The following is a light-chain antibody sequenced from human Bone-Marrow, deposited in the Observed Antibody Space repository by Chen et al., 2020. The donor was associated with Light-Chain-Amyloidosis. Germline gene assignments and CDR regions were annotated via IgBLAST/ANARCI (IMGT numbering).Light chain of an antibody. CDR3: QQCDNIPYT. CDR1: QDISSS. Sequence: DIQMTQSPSSLSASVGDRVTITCQASQDISSSLNWYQQKQGEAPKLLIYDTSILETGVPSRFRGSGSGTHFTFTISSRQSEDFATYYCQQCDNIPYTFGQGTKLEIK. J-gene: IGKJ2*01. V-gene: IGKV1-33*01. CDR2: DTS.